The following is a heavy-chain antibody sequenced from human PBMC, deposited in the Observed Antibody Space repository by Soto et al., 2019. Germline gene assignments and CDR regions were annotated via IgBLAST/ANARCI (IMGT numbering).Heavy chain of an antibody. CDR1: GFSLGDYG. D-gene: IGHD2-15*01. Sequence: VELLESGGGLVHPGGSLRLSCTASGFSLGDYGMNWVRQTPGKGLEWVSTISASGHSAYAADSVKGRLIISRDNSKNTLYLQMSSLRAEDTAVYYCARSALLWWALDSWGQGTLVTVSS. CDR3: ARSALLWWALDS. V-gene: IGHV3-23*01. J-gene: IGHJ4*02. CDR2: ISASGHSA.